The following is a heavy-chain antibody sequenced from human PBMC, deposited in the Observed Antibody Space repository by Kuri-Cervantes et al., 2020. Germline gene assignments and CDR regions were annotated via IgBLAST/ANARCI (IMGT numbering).Heavy chain of an antibody. D-gene: IGHD7-27*01. J-gene: IGHJ5*02. CDR3: ARAVDWGGAGRWFDL. CDR2: IHYSGST. V-gene: IGHV4-59*13. Sequence: SETLSLTCSVSGDSISSYYWTWFRQPPGKRLEWIGYIHYSGSTNYNPSLKSRVTIPVDTSRTQFSLKLTSVTAEDTAVYYCARAVDWGGAGRWFDLWGQGTLVTVSS. CDR1: GDSISSYY.